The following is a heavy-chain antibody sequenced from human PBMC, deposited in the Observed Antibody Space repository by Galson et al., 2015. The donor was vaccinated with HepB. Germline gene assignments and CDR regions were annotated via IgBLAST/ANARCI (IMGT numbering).Heavy chain of an antibody. V-gene: IGHV4-61*01. J-gene: IGHJ5*01. CDR1: DGSISSGTYY. CDR2: FYYSGSS. D-gene: IGHD6-25*01. CDR3: ARGDSSGYYVGLFHS. Sequence: SATLSLTCTVSDGSISSGTYYWSWIRQPPGRGLEWIGFFYYSGSSNYNPSLESRVTMSIDTSKNQFSLKVSSVTTADTAVYFCARGDSSGYYVGLFHSWGQGALVTVSS.